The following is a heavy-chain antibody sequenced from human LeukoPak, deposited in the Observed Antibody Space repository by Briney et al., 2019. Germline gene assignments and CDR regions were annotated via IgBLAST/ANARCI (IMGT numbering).Heavy chain of an antibody. Sequence: SETLSLTCTVSGGSISSYYWSWIRQPPGKGLEWIGYIYYSGSTNYNPSLKSRVTISVDTSKNQFSLKLSSVTAADTAVYYCARHPYSNYFDYWGQGTLVTVSS. J-gene: IGHJ4*02. CDR3: ARHPYSNYFDY. V-gene: IGHV4-59*08. CDR2: IYYSGST. D-gene: IGHD4-11*01. CDR1: GGSISSYY.